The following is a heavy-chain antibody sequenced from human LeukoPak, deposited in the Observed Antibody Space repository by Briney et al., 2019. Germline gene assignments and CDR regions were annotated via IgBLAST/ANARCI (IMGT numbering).Heavy chain of an antibody. V-gene: IGHV4-34*01. CDR1: GGSFSGYY. J-gene: IGHJ3*02. CDR3: ARVGGMTTINNAAFDI. CDR2: INHSGST. Sequence: SETLSLTCAVYGGSFSGYYWSWIRQPPGKGLEWIGEINHSGSTNYNPSLKSRVTISVDTSKNQFSLKLSSVTAADTAIYYCARVGGMTTINNAAFDIWGQGTMVTVSS. D-gene: IGHD5-24*01.